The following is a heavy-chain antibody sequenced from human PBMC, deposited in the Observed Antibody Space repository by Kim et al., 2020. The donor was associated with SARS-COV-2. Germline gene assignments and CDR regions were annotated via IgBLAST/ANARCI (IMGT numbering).Heavy chain of an antibody. Sequence: GRSLRLSCAASGFTFSSYAMHWVRQAPGKGLEWVAVISYDGSNKYYADSVKGRFTISRDNSKNTLYLQMNSLRAEDTAVYYCASPPGPFGGVIVKRSNWFDPWGQGTLGTVSS. V-gene: IGHV3-30*04. D-gene: IGHD3-16*02. CDR2: ISYDGSNK. CDR3: ASPPGPFGGVIVKRSNWFDP. J-gene: IGHJ5*02. CDR1: GFTFSSYA.